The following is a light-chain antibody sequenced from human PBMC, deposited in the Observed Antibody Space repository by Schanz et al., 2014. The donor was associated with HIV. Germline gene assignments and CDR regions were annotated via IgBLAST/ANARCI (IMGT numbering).Light chain of an antibody. J-gene: IGLJ1*01. CDR1: SSNIGAGYD. V-gene: IGLV1-40*01. Sequence: QSVLTQPPSLSGAPGQRVSLSCNGSSSNIGAGYDVHWYLQFPGTAPKLLIFDVNNRPSGVPDRFSGSKSGTSASLAITGLQAEDEADYYCSSYTSISTPIYVFGTGTKLTVL. CDR2: DVN. CDR3: SSYTSISTPIYV.